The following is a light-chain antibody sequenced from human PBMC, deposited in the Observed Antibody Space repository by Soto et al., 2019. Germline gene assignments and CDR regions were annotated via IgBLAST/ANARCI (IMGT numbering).Light chain of an antibody. J-gene: IGKJ2*01. CDR2: DAS. V-gene: IGKV3-11*01. CDR3: QQRSNWPQNT. Sequence: EIVLTQSPATLSLSPGARATLSCRASQSVSSYLAWYQQKPGQAPRLLIYDASNRATGIPARFSGSGSGTDCTLTISSLEPEDCAVYFCQQRSNWPQNTLGQGTKLEIK. CDR1: QSVSSY.